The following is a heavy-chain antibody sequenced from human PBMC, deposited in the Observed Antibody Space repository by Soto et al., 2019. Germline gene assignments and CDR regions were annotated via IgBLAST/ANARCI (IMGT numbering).Heavy chain of an antibody. CDR2: IRTKTYGGTT. J-gene: IGHJ6*02. CDR1: GITFGDYV. V-gene: IGHV3-49*04. CDR3: TSALRGDDYYGMDV. Sequence: SLRLSCSASGITFGDYVINWVRQAPGKGLEWVGFIRTKTYGGTTEYAASVKGRFTVSRDDSESIAYLQMNSLKIEDTAVYYCTSALRGDDYYGMDVWGQGTTVTVSS. D-gene: IGHD5-12*01.